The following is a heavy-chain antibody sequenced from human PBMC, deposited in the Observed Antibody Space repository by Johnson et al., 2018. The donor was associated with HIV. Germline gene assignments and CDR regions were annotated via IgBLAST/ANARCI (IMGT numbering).Heavy chain of an antibody. Sequence: VQLVESGGGLIQPGGSLRLSCAASGFTVSSNYMSWVRQAPGKGLEWVTAISGSGGSTYYADSVKGRFTISRAHSTNTLYLQMNSLRAEDTAVYSCAKDLRAYYYGSSGISQDAFDIWGQGTMVTVSP. CDR1: GFTVSSNY. CDR3: AKDLRAYYYGSSGISQDAFDI. J-gene: IGHJ3*02. D-gene: IGHD3-22*01. CDR2: SGSGGST. V-gene: IGHV3-23*04.